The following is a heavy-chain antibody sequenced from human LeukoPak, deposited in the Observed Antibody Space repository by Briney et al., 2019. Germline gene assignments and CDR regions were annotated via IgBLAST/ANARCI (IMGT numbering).Heavy chain of an antibody. J-gene: IGHJ6*03. D-gene: IGHD3-3*01. CDR1: GYTFTGYY. CDR3: ARPMDGLWSGSLYYYYYYMDV. CDR2: INPNSGGT. Sequence: ASVKVSCKASGYTFTGYYMHWVRQAPGQGLEWMGWINPNSGGTNYAQKFQGRVTMTRDTSISTAYMELSRLRSDDTAVYYCARPMDGLWSGSLYYYYYYMDVWGKGTTVTVSS. V-gene: IGHV1-2*02.